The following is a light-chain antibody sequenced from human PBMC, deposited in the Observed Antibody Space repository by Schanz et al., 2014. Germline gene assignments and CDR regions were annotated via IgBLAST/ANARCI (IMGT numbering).Light chain of an antibody. J-gene: IGLJ3*02. CDR2: EVS. V-gene: IGLV2-8*01. CDR3: SSYTGSDTLM. CDR1: SSDVGGYKY. Sequence: QSALTQPPSASGSPGQSITISCTGTSSDVGGYKYVSWYQQHPGKAPKLMIYEVSKRPSGVPDRFSGSKSGNTASLTVSGLQGVDEADYYCSSYTGSDTLMFGGGTKLTVL.